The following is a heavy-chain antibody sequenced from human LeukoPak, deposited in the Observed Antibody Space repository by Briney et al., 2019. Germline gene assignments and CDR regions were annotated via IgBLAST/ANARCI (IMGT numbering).Heavy chain of an antibody. D-gene: IGHD2-21*02. Sequence: GGSLILSCAASGFTFSSYGMNWVRQAPGNGLELVSSIGSSSDYIYYADSVKDRFTISRDNAKNSLSLQMNSLRAEDTAIYYCARTYGGDGGQRFDYWGRETLVTVSS. CDR3: ARTYGGDGGQRFDY. J-gene: IGHJ4*02. V-gene: IGHV3-21*01. CDR1: GFTFSSYG. CDR2: IGSSSDYI.